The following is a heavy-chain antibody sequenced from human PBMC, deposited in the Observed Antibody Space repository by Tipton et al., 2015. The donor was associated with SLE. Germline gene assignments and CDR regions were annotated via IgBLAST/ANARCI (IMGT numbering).Heavy chain of an antibody. J-gene: IGHJ4*02. V-gene: IGHV5-51*01. CDR3: ARFPSGGCPDY. CDR1: GHTFTSYW. D-gene: IGHD6-25*01. Sequence: QSGAEVKKPGESLKISCKGSGHTFTSYWIGWVRQVPGKGLEWMGVIYPGDSDIIYSPSFQGQVTISADKSISTAYLQWSSLKASDTAMYYCARFPSGGCPDYWGQGTLVTVSS. CDR2: IYPGDSDI.